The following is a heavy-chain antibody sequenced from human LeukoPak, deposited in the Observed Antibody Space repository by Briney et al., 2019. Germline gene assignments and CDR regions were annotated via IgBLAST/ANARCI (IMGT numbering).Heavy chain of an antibody. J-gene: IGHJ5*02. Sequence: SETLSLTCTVSGGSISSYYWSWIRQPPGKGLEWIGYIYYSGSTNYNPSLKSRVTISVDTSKNQFSLKLSSVTAADTAVYYCARVAGNYGSGSYYNDMLILFDPWGQGTLVTVSS. V-gene: IGHV4-59*01. D-gene: IGHD3-10*01. CDR1: GGSISSYY. CDR2: IYYSGST. CDR3: ARVAGNYGSGSYYNDMLILFDP.